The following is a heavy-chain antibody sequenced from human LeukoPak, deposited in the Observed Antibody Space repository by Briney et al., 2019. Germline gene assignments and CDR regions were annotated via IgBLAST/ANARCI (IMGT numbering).Heavy chain of an antibody. V-gene: IGHV4-4*07. CDR2: ISTRGST. Sequence: SETLRLTCSVLGGSISSYYWSWSRQPAGKGLEWIGRISTRGSTNYHPSLKSRVTMSVDTSKNQFSLKLSSVTAADTAVYYCARASITIFGVVIFDYWGQGTLVTVSS. D-gene: IGHD3-3*01. J-gene: IGHJ4*02. CDR1: GGSISSYY. CDR3: ARASITIFGVVIFDY.